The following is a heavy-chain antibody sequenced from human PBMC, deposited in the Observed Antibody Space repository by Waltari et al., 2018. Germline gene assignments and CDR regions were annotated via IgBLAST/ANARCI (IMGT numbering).Heavy chain of an antibody. J-gene: IGHJ6*02. D-gene: IGHD2-2*01. V-gene: IGHV3-74*01. Sequence: EGQLVESGGGLVPPGGSLRISCAACGFTFSDFYIHWVRQAPGKAMVWFSLIKSYGCVATYATSLMDRFTISRDNTKSTLSLQINCLIINYTSVYYCANHRPVVYGIYVWVQVTTVTVSS. CDR3: ANHRPVVYGIYV. CDR2: IKSYGCVA. CDR1: GFTFSDFY.